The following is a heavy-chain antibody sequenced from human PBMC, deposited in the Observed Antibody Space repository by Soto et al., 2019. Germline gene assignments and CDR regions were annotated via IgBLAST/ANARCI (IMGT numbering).Heavy chain of an antibody. Sequence: EVQLVESGGGLVQPGGSLSLSCAASGFSFSSFWMHWVRQAPRKGLAWVSRVSEDGSSTHYADSVKGRFTIYRDNAKNTLSLQMNSLRADDTAVYYCARGTYGEYGTPPDLWGQGVLVTVSS. CDR2: VSEDGSST. CDR1: GFSFSSFW. CDR3: ARGTYGEYGTPPDL. V-gene: IGHV3-74*01. D-gene: IGHD4-17*01. J-gene: IGHJ4*01.